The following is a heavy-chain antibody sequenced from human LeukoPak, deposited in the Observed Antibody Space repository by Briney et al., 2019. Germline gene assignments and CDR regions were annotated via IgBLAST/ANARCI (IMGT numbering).Heavy chain of an antibody. V-gene: IGHV3-20*01. D-gene: IGHD2-2*01. CDR1: GFPFDDYG. J-gene: IGHJ6*02. CDR3: ARGRTTKYCSSTSCSYYYYGMDV. CDR2: INWNGGST. Sequence: GSLRLSCAASGFPFDDYGMSWVRQAPGKGLEWVSGINWNGGSTGYADSVKGRFTISRDNAKNSLYLQMNSLRAEDTALYHCARGRTTKYCSSTSCSYYYYGMDVWGQGTTVTVSS.